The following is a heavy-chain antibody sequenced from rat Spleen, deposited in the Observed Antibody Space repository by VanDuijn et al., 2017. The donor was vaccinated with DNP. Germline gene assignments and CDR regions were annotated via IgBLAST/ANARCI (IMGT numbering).Heavy chain of an antibody. V-gene: IGHV5-22*01. D-gene: IGHD1-4*01. CDR3: ARHVLPLRVWDY. Sequence: EVQLVESGGGLVQPGRSLKLSCAASGFTFSDYYMAWVRQAPTKGLDWVAYINYDGVTAYNGDSVKGRFTISRDNSKSTLYLQMNSLRSEDMATYYCARHVLPLRVWDYWGQGVMVTVSS. J-gene: IGHJ2*01. CDR1: GFTFSDYY. CDR2: INYDGVTA.